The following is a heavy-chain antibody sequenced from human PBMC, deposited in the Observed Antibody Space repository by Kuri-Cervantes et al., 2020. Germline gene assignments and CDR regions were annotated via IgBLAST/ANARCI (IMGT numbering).Heavy chain of an antibody. J-gene: IGHJ4*02. Sequence: SETLSLTCAVYSGSLSGYYWSWIRQPPGKGLEWIGEINHSGSTNYNPSLKSRVTMSVDTSKSQFSLKLSSVTAADTAVYYCAKTYGYSSVGFDFDYWGQGTLVTVSS. D-gene: IGHD6-19*01. V-gene: IGHV4-34*01. CDR2: INHSGST. CDR1: SGSLSGYY. CDR3: AKTYGYSSVGFDFDY.